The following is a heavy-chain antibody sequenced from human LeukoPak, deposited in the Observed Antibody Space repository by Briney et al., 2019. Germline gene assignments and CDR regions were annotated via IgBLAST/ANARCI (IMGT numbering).Heavy chain of an antibody. CDR1: GGSFSDYY. D-gene: IGHD3-10*01. V-gene: IGHV4-34*01. Sequence: SETLSLTCAVYGGSFSDYYWSWIRQPPGKGLEWIGEIDHSESTNYNPSLKSRVTISVDTSKNQFSLKLSSVTAADTAVYYCARTLLLWFGELSLDYWGQGTLVTVSS. CDR3: ARTLLLWFGELSLDY. J-gene: IGHJ4*02. CDR2: IDHSEST.